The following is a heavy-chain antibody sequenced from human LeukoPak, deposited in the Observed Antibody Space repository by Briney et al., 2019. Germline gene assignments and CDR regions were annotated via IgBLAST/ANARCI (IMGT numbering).Heavy chain of an antibody. Sequence: ASVKVSCKASGYTFTSYAMNWVRQAPGQGLEWMGWINTNTGNSTSAQGFTGRFVFSLDTSVSTAYLQISSLKAEDTAVYYCAISPVYYDILTGYYKASPLDYWGQGTLVTVSS. CDR1: GYTFTSYA. V-gene: IGHV7-4-1*02. J-gene: IGHJ4*02. CDR2: INTNTGNS. D-gene: IGHD3-9*01. CDR3: AISPVYYDILTGYYKASPLDY.